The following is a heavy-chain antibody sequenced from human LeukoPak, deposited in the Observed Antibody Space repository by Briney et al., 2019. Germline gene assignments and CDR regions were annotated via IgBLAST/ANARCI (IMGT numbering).Heavy chain of an antibody. D-gene: IGHD6-19*01. J-gene: IGHJ4*02. CDR2: IKQDGSEK. Sequence: GGSLRLSCAASGFTFSSHWMSWVRQAPGKGLEWVANIKQDGSEKYYVDSVKGRFTISRDNSKNTLYLQMNSLRAEDTAVYYCAGSIAVAGTIDYWGQGTLVTVSS. V-gene: IGHV3-7*02. CDR1: GFTFSSHW. CDR3: AGSIAVAGTIDY.